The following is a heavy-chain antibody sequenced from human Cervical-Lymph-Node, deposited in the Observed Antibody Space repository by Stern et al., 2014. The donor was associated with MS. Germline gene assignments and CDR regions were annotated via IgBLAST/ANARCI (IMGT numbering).Heavy chain of an antibody. V-gene: IGHV4-4*02. J-gene: IGHJ6*02. CDR3: ARMMSVSGIGMDV. CDR2: INQSGTT. CDR1: GGSISSRSNW. Sequence: VQLLESGPGLVKPSGTLSLTCAVSGGSISSRSNWWTWVRQPPGKGLEWIGEINQSGTTNYNPSLKSRVTISVDKSKNQFSLKVRSVTAADTAVYYCARMMSVSGIGMDVWGQGTTVTVSS. D-gene: IGHD3-16*01.